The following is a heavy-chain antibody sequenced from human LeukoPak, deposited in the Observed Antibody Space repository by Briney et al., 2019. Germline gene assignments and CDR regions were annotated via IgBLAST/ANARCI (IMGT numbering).Heavy chain of an antibody. D-gene: IGHD2-2*01. V-gene: IGHV3-74*01. J-gene: IGHJ4*02. CDR3: ARGGFTGTSCPYFDY. Sequence: GGSLRLSCAASEFTFSSYWMHWVRQAPGKGLVWVSRISSDESSTTYADSVKGRFTISRDNAKNTLYLKLNSLRAEDTATYFCARGGFTGTSCPYFDYWGQGTLVTVSS. CDR1: EFTFSSYW. CDR2: ISSDESST.